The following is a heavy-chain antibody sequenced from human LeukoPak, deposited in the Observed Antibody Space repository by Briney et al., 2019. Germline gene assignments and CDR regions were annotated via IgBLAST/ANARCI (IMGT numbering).Heavy chain of an antibody. CDR1: GGSISGSY. J-gene: IGHJ4*02. V-gene: IGHV4-59*01. CDR3: ARGIESYGDYGY. Sequence: SQTLSLTCTVSGGSISGSYWSWIRQPPGEGLEWIAYMYNSGSTNYNPSLKSRVTISIDTSKNQFSLKLSSLTAADTAIYYCARGIESYGDYGYWGQGTLVTVSX. D-gene: IGHD4-17*01. CDR2: MYNSGST.